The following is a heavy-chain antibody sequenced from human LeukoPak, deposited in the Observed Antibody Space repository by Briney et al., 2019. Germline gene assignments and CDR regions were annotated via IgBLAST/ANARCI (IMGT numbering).Heavy chain of an antibody. V-gene: IGHV3-23*01. D-gene: IGHD6-13*01. CDR1: GFTFSSYA. CDR2: ISGSGGST. Sequence: GGSLRLSCAASGFTFSSYAMSWVRQAPGKGLEWVSAISGSGGSTYYADSVKGRFTISRDNSKNTPYLQMNSLRAEDTAVYYCAKAADPGYSSSWSHLDYWGQGTLVTVSS. J-gene: IGHJ4*02. CDR3: AKAADPGYSSSWSHLDY.